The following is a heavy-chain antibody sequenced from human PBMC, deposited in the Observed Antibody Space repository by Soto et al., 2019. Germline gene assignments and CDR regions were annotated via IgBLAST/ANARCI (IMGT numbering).Heavy chain of an antibody. Sequence: GASVKVSCKASGFSFTNYYIHWVRQAPGQGLEWMGLINPRGGVTIYPQKFQGRVTLTRDTSASTVYMQLSGLTSEDTAMYYCARTTGGNYFDSWGQGTLVTVSS. CDR2: INPRGGVT. V-gene: IGHV1-46*01. CDR3: ARTTGGNYFDS. CDR1: GFSFTNYY. J-gene: IGHJ4*02. D-gene: IGHD1-1*01.